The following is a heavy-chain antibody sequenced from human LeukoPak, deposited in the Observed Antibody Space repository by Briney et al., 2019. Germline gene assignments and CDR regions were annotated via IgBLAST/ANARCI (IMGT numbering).Heavy chain of an antibody. Sequence: TSQTLSLTCAISGDSVSSNSAAWNWIRQSPSRGLEWLGRTYYRSSWFNDYAVSVKSRITINPDTSKNQFSLQLYSVTPEDTAVYYCATTVTTRDAFDIWGQGTMVTVSS. CDR3: ATTVTTRDAFDI. J-gene: IGHJ3*02. D-gene: IGHD4-17*01. V-gene: IGHV6-1*01. CDR2: TYYRSSWFN. CDR1: GDSVSSNSAA.